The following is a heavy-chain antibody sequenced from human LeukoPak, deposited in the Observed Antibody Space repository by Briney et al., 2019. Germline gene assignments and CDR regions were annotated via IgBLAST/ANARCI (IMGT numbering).Heavy chain of an antibody. CDR2: ISGSGVST. V-gene: IGHV3-23*01. Sequence: QPGGSLRLSCAASGFTFSSYAMSWVRQAPGKGLEWVSAISGSGVSTYYADSVKGRLTISRDNSKNTLYLQMNSLRAEDTAVYYCARGGSGVVPAAKAPFDYWGQGTLVTVSS. CDR3: ARGGSGVVPAAKAPFDY. J-gene: IGHJ4*02. CDR1: GFTFSSYA. D-gene: IGHD2-2*01.